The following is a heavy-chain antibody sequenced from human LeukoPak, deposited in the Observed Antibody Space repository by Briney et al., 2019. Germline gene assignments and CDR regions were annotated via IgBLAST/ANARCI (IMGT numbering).Heavy chain of an antibody. V-gene: IGHV4-61*01. D-gene: IGHD3-10*01. J-gene: IGHJ6*03. CDR3: ARVFDSGSQAYFYYMDV. CDR2: IYSSGST. CDR1: GASITSSNYY. Sequence: ASETLSLTCAVSGASITSSNYYWSWIRQPPGKGLEWIGYIYSSGSTNYNPSLKSRVTMSVDTSKNQFSLKVSSVTAADTAVYYCARVFDSGSQAYFYYMDVWGKGTTVTIFS.